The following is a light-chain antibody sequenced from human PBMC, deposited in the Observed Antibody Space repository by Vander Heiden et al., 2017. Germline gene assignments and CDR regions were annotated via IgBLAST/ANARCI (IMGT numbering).Light chain of an antibody. CDR2: DVS. CDR1: SSDVGCYNY. J-gene: IGLJ2*01. V-gene: IGLV2-14*01. CDR3: SSYTTSSTQV. Sequence: QSALTQPASVSGSPGQSITISCTGTSSDVGCYNYVSWYQQHPGKAPKLMIYDVSNRPSGVSDRFSGSKSGNTASLTISGLQGEDEADYYCSSYTTSSTQVFGGGTKLTVL.